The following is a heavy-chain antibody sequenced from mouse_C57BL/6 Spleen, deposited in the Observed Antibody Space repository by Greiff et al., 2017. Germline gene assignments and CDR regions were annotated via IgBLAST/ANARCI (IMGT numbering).Heavy chain of an antibody. V-gene: IGHV3-6*01. CDR1: GYSITSGYY. J-gene: IGHJ4*01. D-gene: IGHD1-1*01. CDR2: ISYDGSN. CDR3: ARGGHGSSYDYAMDY. Sequence: ESGPGLVKPSQSLSLTCSVTGYSITSGYYWNWIRQFPGNKLEWMGYISYDGSNNYNPSLKNRISITRDTSKNQFFLKLNSVTTEDTATYYCARGGHGSSYDYAMDYWGQGTSVTVSS.